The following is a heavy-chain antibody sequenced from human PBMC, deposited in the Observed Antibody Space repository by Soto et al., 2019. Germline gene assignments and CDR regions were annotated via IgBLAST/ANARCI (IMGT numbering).Heavy chain of an antibody. V-gene: IGHV1-46*01. CDR1: GYTFTSYY. Sequence: ASVKVSCKASGYTFTSYYMHWVRQAPGQGPEWMGIINPSGGSTSYAQKFQGRVTMTTDTSTSTAYMELSSLRSEDTAVYYCATEYPHVFGMVVWGQGTTVTVSS. CDR3: ATEYPHVFGMVV. CDR2: INPSGGST. D-gene: IGHD2-2*02. J-gene: IGHJ6*02.